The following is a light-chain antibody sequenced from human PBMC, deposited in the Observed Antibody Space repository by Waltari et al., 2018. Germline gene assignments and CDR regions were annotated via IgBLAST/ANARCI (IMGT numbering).Light chain of an antibody. CDR3: QQYNSYSPT. V-gene: IGKV1-5*01. Sequence: DIQMTQSPFTLSAPVGDRVTITCRASQSITSWLAWYQEKPGKAPKLLIYYASSLESGGPSRFSGSGSGTEFTLTISSLQPDDFATYYCQQYNSYSPTFGQGTKLAMK. CDR1: QSITSW. CDR2: YAS. J-gene: IGKJ2*01.